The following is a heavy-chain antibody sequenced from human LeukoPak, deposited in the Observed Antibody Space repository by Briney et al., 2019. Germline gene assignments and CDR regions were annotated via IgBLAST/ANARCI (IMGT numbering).Heavy chain of an antibody. CDR2: IWSDGTNT. J-gene: IGHJ4*02. CDR3: AKDAQRGFDYSNSLDK. Sequence: GGSLRLSGATPGFTFSNNGMHWVRQAPAKGLEWVAVIWSDGTNTYYGDPVKGRFTISRDNFQRTVYLQMNSLRAEDTAVYYCAKDAQRGFDYSNSLDKWGQGTLVTVSS. CDR1: GFTFSNNG. V-gene: IGHV3-33*06. D-gene: IGHD4-11*01.